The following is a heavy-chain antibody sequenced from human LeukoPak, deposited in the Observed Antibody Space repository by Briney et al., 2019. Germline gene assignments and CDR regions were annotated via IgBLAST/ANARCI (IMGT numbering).Heavy chain of an antibody. CDR2: ISSSSSYI. V-gene: IGHV3-21*01. J-gene: IGHJ4*02. CDR3: ARDLAERFDY. CDR1: GFTFSSYS. Sequence: GGSPRLSCAASGFTFSSYSMNWVRQAPGKGLEWVSSISSSSSYIYYADSVKGRFTISRDNAKNSLYLQMNSLRAEDTAVYYCARDLAERFDYWGQGTLVTVSS.